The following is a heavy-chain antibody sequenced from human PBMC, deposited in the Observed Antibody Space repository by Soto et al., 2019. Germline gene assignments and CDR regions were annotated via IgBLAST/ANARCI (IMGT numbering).Heavy chain of an antibody. Sequence: GGSLRLSCAASGFTFSSYAMSWVRQAPGKGLEWVSAISGSGGSTYYADSVKGRFTITRDNSKNTLYLQMNSLRAEDTAVYYCAKDLAYDFWSGYCPDYWGQGTLVTVSS. D-gene: IGHD3-3*01. CDR2: ISGSGGST. CDR1: GFTFSSYA. V-gene: IGHV3-23*01. CDR3: AKDLAYDFWSGYCPDY. J-gene: IGHJ4*02.